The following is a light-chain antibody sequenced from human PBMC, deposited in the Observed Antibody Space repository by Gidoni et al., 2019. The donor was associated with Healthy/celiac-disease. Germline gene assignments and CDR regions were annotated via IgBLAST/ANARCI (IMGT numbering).Light chain of an antibody. J-gene: IGKJ3*01. CDR2: AAS. CDR3: QQSYITPV. V-gene: IGKV1-39*01. CDR1: QSISSY. Sequence: DIQMTQSPSSLSASVGDRVTIPCRANQSISSYLNWYQQKPGKAPKLRIYAASSLQSVVPSRSSGSGSGTDFTLTISSLQPEDFATYYCQQSYITPVFGPWTKVEIK.